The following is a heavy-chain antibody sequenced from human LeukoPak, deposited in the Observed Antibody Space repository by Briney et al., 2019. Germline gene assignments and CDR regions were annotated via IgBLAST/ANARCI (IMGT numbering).Heavy chain of an antibody. Sequence: ASVKVSCKASGYTFTGYYMHWVRQAPGQGLEWMGWISAYNGNTNYAQKLQGRVTMTTDTSTSTAYMELRSLRSDDTAVYYCARDRKYYYGPGDYWGQGTLVTVSS. CDR2: ISAYNGNT. J-gene: IGHJ4*02. V-gene: IGHV1-18*04. CDR1: GYTFTGYY. CDR3: ARDRKYYYGPGDY. D-gene: IGHD3-10*01.